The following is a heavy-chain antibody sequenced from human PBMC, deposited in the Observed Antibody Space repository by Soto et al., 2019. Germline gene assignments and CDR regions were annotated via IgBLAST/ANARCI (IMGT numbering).Heavy chain of an antibody. D-gene: IGHD2-2*01. CDR3: ARGDIVVVPAAMPDYYGMDV. CDR1: GFTFSSYW. V-gene: IGHV3-74*01. Sequence: EVQLVESGGGLVQPGGSLRLSCAASGFTFSSYWMHWVRQAPGKGLVWVSRINSDGSSTSYADSVKGRFTISRDNAKNTLYLQMNSLRAEDTAVYYCARGDIVVVPAAMPDYYGMDVWGQGTTVTVSS. CDR2: INSDGSST. J-gene: IGHJ6*02.